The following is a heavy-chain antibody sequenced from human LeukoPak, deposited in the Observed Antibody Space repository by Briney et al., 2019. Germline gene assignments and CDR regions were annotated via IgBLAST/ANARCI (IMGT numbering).Heavy chain of an antibody. CDR1: GGSYSGYY. D-gene: IGHD3-10*01. V-gene: IGHV4-34*01. J-gene: IGHJ3*02. CDR3: ATGVISVYYFDI. CDR2: IHYSGAT. Sequence: SETLSLTCAVSGGSYSGYYWAWIRQSPGKGLEWIGEIHYSGATSYSPSVKRRATIFADTSNNRFSLSLTSVTAADTAVYYCATGVISVYYFDIWGQGSVVTVSS.